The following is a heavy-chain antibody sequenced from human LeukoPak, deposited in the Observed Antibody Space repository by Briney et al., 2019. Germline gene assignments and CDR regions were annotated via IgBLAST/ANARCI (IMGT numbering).Heavy chain of an antibody. D-gene: IGHD1-26*01. CDR2: IKEDGSEK. CDR1: GFTLSSYW. CDR3: AREGIVGATED. V-gene: IGHV3-7*01. J-gene: IGHJ4*02. Sequence: GGSLRLSCAASGFTLSSYWMNWVRQAPGKGLEWVANIKEDGSEKYYVDSVKGRFTISRDNAKKSLYLQMNSLRDEDTAVYYCAREGIVGATEDWGQGTLVTVSS.